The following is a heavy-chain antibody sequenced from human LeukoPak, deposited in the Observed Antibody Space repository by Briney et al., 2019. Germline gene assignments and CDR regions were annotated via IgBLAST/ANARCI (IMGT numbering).Heavy chain of an antibody. J-gene: IGHJ4*02. Sequence: GGSLRLSCAVSGLTFYTYAMSWVRQAPGKGLEWVSAISGRDGRTYYTDSVKGRFTISRDNSKNTLYLQMNSLRAEDTAVYYCCTSPSFGSSWYQFNYWGQGALVIVSS. CDR2: ISGRDGRT. D-gene: IGHD6-13*01. V-gene: IGHV3-23*01. CDR1: GLTFYTYA. CDR3: CTSPSFGSSWYQFNY.